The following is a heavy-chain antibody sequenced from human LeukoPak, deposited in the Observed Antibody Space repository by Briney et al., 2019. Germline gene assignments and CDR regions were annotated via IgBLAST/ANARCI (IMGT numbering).Heavy chain of an antibody. CDR3: AKDFHGLGEFDAFDI. CDR2: INWSGGST. CDR1: GFTFDDYG. J-gene: IGHJ3*02. V-gene: IGHV3-20*04. D-gene: IGHD3-16*01. Sequence: PGGSLRLSCAASGFTFDDYGMSWVRQAPGKGLEWVSGINWSGGSTGYADSVKGRFTISRDNAKNSLYLQMNSLRAEDTALYYCAKDFHGLGEFDAFDIWGQGTMVTVSS.